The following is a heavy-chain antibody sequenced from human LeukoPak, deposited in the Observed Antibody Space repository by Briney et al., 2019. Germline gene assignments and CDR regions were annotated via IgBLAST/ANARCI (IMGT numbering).Heavy chain of an antibody. CDR2: IYYSGRT. V-gene: IGHV4-59*01. D-gene: IGHD4-11*01. J-gene: IGHJ4*02. Sequence: PSGTLSLTCTVSGGSISSDYWSWIRQPPGKGLEWIGYIYYSGRTYYNPSLKSRITISVDTSQNQFSLKLSSVTAADTAVYYCARGFYSPHYWGQGTLVSVSS. CDR3: ARGFYSPHY. CDR1: GGSISSDY.